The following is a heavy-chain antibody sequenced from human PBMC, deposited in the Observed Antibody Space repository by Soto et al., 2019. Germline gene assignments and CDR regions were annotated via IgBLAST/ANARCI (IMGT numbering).Heavy chain of an antibody. Sequence: QVQLQESGPGLVRPSETLSLACSVSGDSIRNNYWSWFRQPPGKGLEWIAYISHSARINYNPSLKSRVTISLDTSKNQFSLTVNSLTPADTAIYYCARTQGSGVSDYWGQGTLVTVSS. V-gene: IGHV4-59*01. J-gene: IGHJ4*02. CDR1: GDSIRNNY. CDR3: ARTQGSGVSDY. D-gene: IGHD1-26*01. CDR2: ISHSARI.